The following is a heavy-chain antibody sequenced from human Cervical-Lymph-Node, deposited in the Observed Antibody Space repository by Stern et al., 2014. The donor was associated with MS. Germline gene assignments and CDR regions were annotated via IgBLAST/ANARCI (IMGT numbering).Heavy chain of an antibody. J-gene: IGHJ4*02. D-gene: IGHD6-19*01. Sequence: VQLVQSGAEVKKPGSSVKVSCKASGGTFSSYAISWVRQAPGQGLEWMGGIIPIFGTANYAQKFQGRVTITADESTSTAYMELSSLRSEDTAVYYCARDRRIAVAGPGKGFDYWGQGTLVTVSS. CDR3: ARDRRIAVAGPGKGFDY. CDR1: GGTFSSYA. CDR2: IIPIFGTA. V-gene: IGHV1-69*01.